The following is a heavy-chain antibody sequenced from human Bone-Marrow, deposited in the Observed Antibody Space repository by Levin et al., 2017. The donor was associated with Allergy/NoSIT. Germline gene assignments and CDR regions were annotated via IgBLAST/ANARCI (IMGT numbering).Heavy chain of an antibody. CDR2: ISGSGGST. Sequence: QPGGSLRLSCAASGFTFSSYAMSWVRQAPGKGLEWVSAISGSGGSTYYADSVKGRFTISRDNSKNTLYLQMNSLRAEDTAVYYCAKGSIRARGKKGYCSSTSGSNWFDPWGQGTLVTVSS. CDR3: AKGSIRARGKKGYCSSTSGSNWFDP. J-gene: IGHJ5*02. D-gene: IGHD2-2*01. CDR1: GFTFSSYA. V-gene: IGHV3-23*01.